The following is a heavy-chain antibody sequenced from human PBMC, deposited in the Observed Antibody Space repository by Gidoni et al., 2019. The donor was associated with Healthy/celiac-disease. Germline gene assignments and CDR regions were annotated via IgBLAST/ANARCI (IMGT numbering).Heavy chain of an antibody. V-gene: IGHV3-23*01. CDR3: AKESRSGRAGGYFDY. Sequence: EVQLLESGGGLVQPGGSLRLSCAASVFTFSSYAMSWVRQAPGKGLEWFSAISGSGGSTYYADSVKGRFTISRDNSKNTLYLQMNSLRAEDTAVYYCAKESRSGRAGGYFDYWGQGTLVTVSS. D-gene: IGHD3-10*01. CDR1: VFTFSSYA. CDR2: ISGSGGST. J-gene: IGHJ4*02.